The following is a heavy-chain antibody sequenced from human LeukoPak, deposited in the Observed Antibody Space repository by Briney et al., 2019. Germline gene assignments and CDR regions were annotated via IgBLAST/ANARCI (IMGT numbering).Heavy chain of an antibody. Sequence: ASVKVSCKASGYTSTGYYMHWVRQAPGQGLEWMGRINPNSGGTNYAQKFQGRVTMTRDTSISTAYMELSRLRSDDTAVYYCAREARSGSYRHFDYWGQGTQVTVSS. CDR2: INPNSGGT. V-gene: IGHV1-2*06. CDR3: AREARSGSYRHFDY. CDR1: GYTSTGYY. D-gene: IGHD1-26*01. J-gene: IGHJ4*02.